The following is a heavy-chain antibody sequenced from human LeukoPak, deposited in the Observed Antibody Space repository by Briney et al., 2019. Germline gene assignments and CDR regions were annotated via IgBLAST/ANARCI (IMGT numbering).Heavy chain of an antibody. CDR2: IYYSGST. J-gene: IGHJ4*02. V-gene: IGHV4-39*07. D-gene: IGHD6-19*01. Sequence: KSSETLSLTCTVSGGSISSSSYYWGWIRQPPGKGLEWIGSIYYSGSTYYNPSLKSRVTISVDTSKNQFSLRLSSVTAADTAVYYCARGGRAGSGWYYFDYWGQGTLVTVPS. CDR1: GGSISSSSYY. CDR3: ARGGRAGSGWYYFDY.